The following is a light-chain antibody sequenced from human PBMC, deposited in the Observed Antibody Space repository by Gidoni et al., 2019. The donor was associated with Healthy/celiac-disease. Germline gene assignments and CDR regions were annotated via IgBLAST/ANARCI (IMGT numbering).Light chain of an antibody. CDR3: QVWDSSTALV. CDR2: RDS. V-gene: IGLV3-9*01. J-gene: IGLJ2*01. CDR1: NIGSKN. Sequence: SYELTQPLSVSVALGQTARITCGGNNIGSKNVHWYQQKPGPAPVLVIYRDSNRPPGIPERFSGSNSGNTATLTISIAQAGDEADDYCQVWDSSTALVFGGGTKLTVL.